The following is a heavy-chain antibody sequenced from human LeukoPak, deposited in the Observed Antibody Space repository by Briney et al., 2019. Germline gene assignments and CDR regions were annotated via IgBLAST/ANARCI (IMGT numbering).Heavy chain of an antibody. J-gene: IGHJ4*02. V-gene: IGHV3-9*01. Sequence: GGSLRLSCAASGFTFDDYAMHWVRQAPGKGLEWVSGISWNSGSIGYADSVKGRFTISRDNAKNSLYLQMNSLRSEDTAVYYCARDLTGTNFDYWGQGTLVTVSS. CDR2: ISWNSGSI. CDR1: GFTFDDYA. D-gene: IGHD1-7*01. CDR3: ARDLTGTNFDY.